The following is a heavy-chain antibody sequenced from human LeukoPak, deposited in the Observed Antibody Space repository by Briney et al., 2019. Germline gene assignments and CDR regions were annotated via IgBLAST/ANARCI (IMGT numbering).Heavy chain of an antibody. Sequence: SETLSLTCAVYGGSSSVYYWSWIRQPPGKGLEWTGEITHTGRTNYNPSLKSRVTISVDTSKNQFSLRLNSVTAADTAVYYCAPIFGGYSDFDYWGQGTLVTVSS. CDR3: APIFGGYSDFDY. CDR1: GGSSSVYY. V-gene: IGHV4-34*08. CDR2: ITHTGRT. J-gene: IGHJ4*01. D-gene: IGHD5-12*01.